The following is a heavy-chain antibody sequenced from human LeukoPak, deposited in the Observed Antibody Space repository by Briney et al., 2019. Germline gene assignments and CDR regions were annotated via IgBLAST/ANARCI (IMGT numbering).Heavy chain of an antibody. CDR1: GGSISSGGYY. Sequence: SETLSLTCTVSGGSISSGGYYWSWIRQPPGKGLEWIGYIYHSGSTYYNLSLKSRVTISIDRSKNQFSLKLSSVTAADTAVYYCARLDSYGRQYFDYWGQGTLVTVSS. CDR3: ARLDSYGRQYFDY. D-gene: IGHD5-18*01. J-gene: IGHJ4*02. CDR2: IYHSGST. V-gene: IGHV4-30-2*01.